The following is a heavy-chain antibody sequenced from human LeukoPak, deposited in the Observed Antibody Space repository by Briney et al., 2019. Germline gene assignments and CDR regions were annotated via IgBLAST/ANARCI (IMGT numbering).Heavy chain of an antibody. Sequence: SETLSLTCTVSGGSISSYYWSWIRQPPGKGLEWIGYIYYSGSTNYNPSLKSRVIISADTSKNQFSLNLSSVTAADTAVYYCARHRNFFDYWGQGILVTVSS. D-gene: IGHD2/OR15-2a*01. CDR1: GGSISSYY. CDR2: IYYSGST. J-gene: IGHJ4*02. V-gene: IGHV4-59*01. CDR3: ARHRNFFDY.